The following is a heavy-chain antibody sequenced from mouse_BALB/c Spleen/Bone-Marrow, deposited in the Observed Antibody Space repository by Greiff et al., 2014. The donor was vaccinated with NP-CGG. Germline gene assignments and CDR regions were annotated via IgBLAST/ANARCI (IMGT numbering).Heavy chain of an antibody. CDR2: IWAGGST. V-gene: IGHV2-9*02. Sequence: VKLVESGPGLVAPSQSLSITCTVSGFSLTSYGVHWVRQPPGKGLEWLGVIWAGGSTNYNSALMSRLSISKDNSKSQVFLKMNRLQTDDTAMYYCATLRVVRGYWGQGTLVTVSA. CDR1: GFSLTSYG. J-gene: IGHJ3*01. CDR3: ATLRVVRGY. D-gene: IGHD1-1*01.